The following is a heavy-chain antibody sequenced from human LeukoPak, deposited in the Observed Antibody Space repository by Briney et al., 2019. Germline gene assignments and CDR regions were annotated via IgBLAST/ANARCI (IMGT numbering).Heavy chain of an antibody. J-gene: IGHJ4*02. CDR2: INPKSGVT. D-gene: IGHD3-22*01. V-gene: IGHV1-2*02. Sequence: GASVKVSCKASGYTFTGHYMHWVRQAPGQGPEWMGWINPKSGVTNYAQTLQGGVTMTRDTSISMVYMELSRLTTDDTAVYFCARALRYDDSSGYYAYWGQGTLVTVSS. CDR3: ARALRYDDSSGYYAY. CDR1: GYTFTGHY.